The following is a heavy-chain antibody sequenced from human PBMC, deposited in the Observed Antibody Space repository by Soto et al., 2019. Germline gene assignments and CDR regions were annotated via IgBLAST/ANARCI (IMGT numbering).Heavy chain of an antibody. J-gene: IGHJ4*02. CDR1: GGSISSGDYY. D-gene: IGHD3-16*01. V-gene: IGHV4-30-4*01. CDR3: ARDLRPWGYYFDY. CDR2: IYYSGST. Sequence: PSETLSLTCTVSGGSISSGDYYWSWIRQPPGKGLEWIGYIYYSGSTYYNPSLKSRVTISVDTSKNQFSLKLSSVTAADTAVYHCARDLRPWGYYFDYWGQGTLVPVSS.